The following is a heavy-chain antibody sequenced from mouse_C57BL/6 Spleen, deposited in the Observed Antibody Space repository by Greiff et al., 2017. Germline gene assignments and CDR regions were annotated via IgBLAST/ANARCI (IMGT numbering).Heavy chain of an antibody. V-gene: IGHV1-81*01. Sequence: QVQLQQSGAELARPGASVTLSCKASGYTFTGYGISWVKQRPGQGLEWIGEIDPKTGNPSYNEKFKGKATLTADKSASTAYMELRSLTSEDAAVYFCARATVGAMDYWGQGTSVTVSS. D-gene: IGHD1-1*01. CDR1: GYTFTGYG. J-gene: IGHJ4*01. CDR2: IDPKTGNP. CDR3: ARATVGAMDY.